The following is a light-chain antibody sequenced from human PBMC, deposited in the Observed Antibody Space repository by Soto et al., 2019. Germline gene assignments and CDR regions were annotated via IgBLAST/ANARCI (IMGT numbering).Light chain of an antibody. J-gene: IGLJ1*01. CDR3: QSYDSSLSAFYV. CDR1: SSNIGAGYD. CDR2: GNS. Sequence: QPVLTQPPSVSGAPGQRVTISCTGSSSNIGAGYDVHWYQQLPGTAPKLLIYGNSNRPSGVPDRFSGSKSGTSASLAITGLQAEDEADDYCQSYDSSLSAFYVFGTGTKLTVL. V-gene: IGLV1-40*01.